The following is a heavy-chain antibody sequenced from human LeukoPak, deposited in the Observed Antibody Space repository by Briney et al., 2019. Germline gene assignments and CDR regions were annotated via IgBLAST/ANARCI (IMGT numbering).Heavy chain of an antibody. Sequence: GGSLRLSCAESGFTFSSYGMHWVRQAPGKGLEWVAVISYDGSNKYYADSVKGRFTISRDNSKNTLYLQMNSLRAEDTAVYYCARDKGIAAAGPSDYWGQGTLVTVSS. V-gene: IGHV3-30*19. D-gene: IGHD6-13*01. CDR1: GFTFSSYG. CDR3: ARDKGIAAAGPSDY. J-gene: IGHJ4*02. CDR2: ISYDGSNK.